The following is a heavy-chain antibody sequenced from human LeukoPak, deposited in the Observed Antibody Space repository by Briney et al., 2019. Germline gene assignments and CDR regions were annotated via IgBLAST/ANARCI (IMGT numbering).Heavy chain of an antibody. CDR2: MNPNSGNT. Sequence: WASVKVSCKASGYTFTSYDINWVRQATGQGLEWMGWMNPNSGNTGYAQKFQGRVTMTRNTSISTAYMELSSLRSEDTAVYYCARGDCGGDCPKNPGGMDVWGQGTTVTVSS. CDR3: ARGDCGGDCPKNPGGMDV. D-gene: IGHD2-21*02. J-gene: IGHJ6*02. V-gene: IGHV1-8*01. CDR1: GYTFTSYD.